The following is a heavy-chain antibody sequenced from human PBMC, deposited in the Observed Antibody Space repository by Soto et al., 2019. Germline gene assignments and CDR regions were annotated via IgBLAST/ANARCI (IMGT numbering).Heavy chain of an antibody. D-gene: IGHD2-2*01. CDR1: GGSISSYY. V-gene: IGHV4-59*01. Sequence: SETLSLTCTVSGGSISSYYWSWIRQPPGKGLEWIGYIYYSGSTNYNPSLKSRVTISVDTSKNQFSLKLSSVTAADTAVYYCAREGFSSCGYNCDVMDVWAQGTSVT. CDR2: IYYSGST. J-gene: IGHJ6*02. CDR3: AREGFSSCGYNCDVMDV.